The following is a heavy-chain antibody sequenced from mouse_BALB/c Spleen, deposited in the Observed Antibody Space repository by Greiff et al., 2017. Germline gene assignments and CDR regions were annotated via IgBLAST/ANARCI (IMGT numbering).Heavy chain of an antibody. Sequence: VQLVESGPGLVKPSQSLFLACSITGFPITSGYYWIWIRQSPGKPLEWMGYITHSGETFYNPSLQSPISITRETSKNQFFLQLNSVTTEDTAMYYCAGDIYGNYGFAYWGQGTLVTVSA. CDR1: GFPITSGYY. CDR3: AGDIYGNYGFAY. D-gene: IGHD2-1*01. CDR2: ITHSGET. V-gene: IGHV12-3*02. J-gene: IGHJ3*01.